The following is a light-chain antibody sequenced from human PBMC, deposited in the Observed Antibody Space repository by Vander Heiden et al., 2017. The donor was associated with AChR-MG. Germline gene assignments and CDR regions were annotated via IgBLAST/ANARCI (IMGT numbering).Light chain of an antibody. CDR3: QQRSIWPLT. J-gene: IGKJ4*01. V-gene: IGKV3-11*01. Sequence: EIVLTQSPATLSLSPGERATLSCMASQSVSGYLAWYQQRPGQAPRLLIYDVSNRATGIPARFSGSGSGTDFTLTISSLEPEDFAHYYCQQRSIWPLTFGGGTKVEIK. CDR1: QSVSGY. CDR2: DVS.